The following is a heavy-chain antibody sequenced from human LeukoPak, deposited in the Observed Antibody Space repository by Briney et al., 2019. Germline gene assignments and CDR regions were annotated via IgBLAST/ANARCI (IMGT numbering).Heavy chain of an antibody. CDR2: ISNSGSTI. Sequence: GRSLRLSCAASGFTFSDYEMNWVRQAPGKGLEWVSYISNSGSTIYYADSVKGRFTIPRDNAKNSLYLQLNSLRAEDTALYYCARRGYFDYWGQGTLVTVSS. V-gene: IGHV3-48*03. CDR1: GFTFSDYE. CDR3: ARRGYFDY. J-gene: IGHJ4*02.